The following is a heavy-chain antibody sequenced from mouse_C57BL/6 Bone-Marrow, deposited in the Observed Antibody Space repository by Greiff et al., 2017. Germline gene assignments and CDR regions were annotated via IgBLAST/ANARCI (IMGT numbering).Heavy chain of an antibody. V-gene: IGHV1-64*01. CDR2: IHPNSGST. J-gene: IGHJ3*01. CDR3: ARFITTVVASRAWFAN. CDR1: GYTFTSYW. D-gene: IGHD1-1*01. Sequence: QVQLQQPGAELVKPGASVKLSCKASGYTFTSYWMHWVKQRPGQGLEWIGMIHPNSGSTNYNEKFKSKATLTVDKSSSTAYMQLSSLTSEDSAVYYCARFITTVVASRAWFANWGQGTLVTVSA.